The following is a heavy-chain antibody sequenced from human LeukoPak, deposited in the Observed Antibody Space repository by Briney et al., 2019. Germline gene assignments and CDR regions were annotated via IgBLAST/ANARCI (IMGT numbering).Heavy chain of an antibody. D-gene: IGHD3-10*01. Sequence: GGSLRLSRAASLFTLCGNYMSCVRQAPGKGLGWVSLIYSSGSTYYADSVKGRFTISRDTSKNTLYLQMNSLRAADTAVYYSARDRYYYGSGSLGIFDYWGEGTLVTVSS. CDR2: IYSSGST. CDR1: LFTLCGNY. CDR3: ARDRYYYGSGSLGIFDY. V-gene: IGHV3-53*01. J-gene: IGHJ4*02.